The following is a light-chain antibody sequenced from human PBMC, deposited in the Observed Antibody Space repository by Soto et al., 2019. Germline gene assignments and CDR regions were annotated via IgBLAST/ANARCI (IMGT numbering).Light chain of an antibody. CDR1: QSLNIY. Sequence: EIVLTQSPATLSLSPGERATLSCRASQSLNIYLAWYQQKPGQAPRLLIYDAPNRATGIPARFSGSGSETDFTLTISSLEPEDFAVYYCQQRRSWPITFGQGTRLEIK. J-gene: IGKJ5*01. CDR3: QQRRSWPIT. CDR2: DAP. V-gene: IGKV3-11*01.